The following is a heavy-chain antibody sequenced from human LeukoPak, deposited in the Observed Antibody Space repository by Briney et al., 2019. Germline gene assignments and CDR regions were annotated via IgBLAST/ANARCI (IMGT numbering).Heavy chain of an antibody. CDR2: ISGSGGST. CDR3: ARSQRYYDILTGLYDAFDI. Sequence: GGSLRLSCAASGFTFSSYAMSWVRQAPGKGLEWVSAISGSGGSTYYADSVKGRFTISRDNSQNTLYLQMNSLRAEDTAVYYCARSQRYYDILTGLYDAFDIWGQGTMVTVSS. D-gene: IGHD3-9*01. V-gene: IGHV3-23*01. J-gene: IGHJ3*02. CDR1: GFTFSSYA.